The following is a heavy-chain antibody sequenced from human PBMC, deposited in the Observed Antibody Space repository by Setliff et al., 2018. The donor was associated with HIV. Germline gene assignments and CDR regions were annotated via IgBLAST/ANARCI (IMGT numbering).Heavy chain of an antibody. V-gene: IGHV1-69*10. CDR3: ARVVITFGDIIVTPGAFDI. Sequence: ASVKVSCKASGGTISNSGISWVRQAPGQGLEWMGGFLPMLGRSNYAQKFQGRVTITADESKSTVYMELSSLRSEDTAVYYCARVVITFGDIIVTPGAFDIWGPGTKVTVSS. CDR1: GGTISNSG. D-gene: IGHD3-16*02. CDR2: FLPMLGRS. J-gene: IGHJ3*02.